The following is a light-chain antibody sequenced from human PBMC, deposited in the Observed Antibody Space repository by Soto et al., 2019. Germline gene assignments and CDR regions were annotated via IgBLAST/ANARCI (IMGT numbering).Light chain of an antibody. V-gene: IGLV2-14*01. Sequence: QSALTQPASVSGSPGQSITISCTGTSSDVGGYNYVSWYQQHPGKAPKLMIYGVSNRPSGVSNRFSGSKSGNTASLTISGLQAEDEDDYYCNSYTGSATVVFGGGTKLTVL. J-gene: IGLJ2*01. CDR2: GVS. CDR3: NSYTGSATVV. CDR1: SSDVGGYNY.